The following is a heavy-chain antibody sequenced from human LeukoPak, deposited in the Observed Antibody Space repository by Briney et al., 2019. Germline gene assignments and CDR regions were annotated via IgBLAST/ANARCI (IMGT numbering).Heavy chain of an antibody. J-gene: IGHJ4*02. Sequence: GGSLRLSCAASGFTFSSYSMNWVRQAPGKGLEWVSSISSSSSYTYYADSVKGRFTISRDNAKNSLYLQMNSLRAEDTAVYYCAGTPYSSSWYYFDYWGQGTLVTVSS. D-gene: IGHD6-13*01. CDR1: GFTFSSYS. V-gene: IGHV3-21*01. CDR2: ISSSSSYT. CDR3: AGTPYSSSWYYFDY.